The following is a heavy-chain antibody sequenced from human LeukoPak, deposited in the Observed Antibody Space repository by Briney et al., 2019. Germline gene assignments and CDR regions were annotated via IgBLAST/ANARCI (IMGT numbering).Heavy chain of an antibody. CDR3: ARRIAAAGTRRGAFDI. CDR1: GFTFSSYG. Sequence: PGGSLRLSCAASGFTFSSYGMHWVRQAPGEGLEWVAVIWYDGSNKFYADSVKGRFTISRDNSKNTLYLQMNSLRVEDTAVYYCARRIAAAGTRRGAFDIWGQGTMVTVSS. V-gene: IGHV3-33*01. CDR2: IWYDGSNK. J-gene: IGHJ3*02. D-gene: IGHD6-13*01.